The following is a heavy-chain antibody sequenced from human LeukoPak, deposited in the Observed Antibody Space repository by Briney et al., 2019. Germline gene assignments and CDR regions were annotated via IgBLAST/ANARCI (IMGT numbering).Heavy chain of an antibody. V-gene: IGHV4-39*07. CDR2: IYYSGST. CDR3: ARGIDGDYDY. J-gene: IGHJ4*02. Sequence: PSETLSLTRTVSGGSISSSSYYWGWIRQPPGKGLEWIGSIYYSGSTYYNPSLKSRVTISVDTSKNQFSLKLSSVTAADTAVYYCARGIDGDYDYWGQGTLVTVSS. D-gene: IGHD4-17*01. CDR1: GGSISSSSYY.